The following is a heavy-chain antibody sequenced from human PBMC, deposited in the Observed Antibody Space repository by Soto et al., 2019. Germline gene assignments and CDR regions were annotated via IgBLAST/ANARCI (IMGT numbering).Heavy chain of an antibody. CDR2: IYYSGST. D-gene: IGHD3-22*01. V-gene: IGHV4-31*02. Sequence: YYWSWIRQHPGKGLEWIGYIYYSGSTYYNPSLKSRVTISVDTSKNQFSLKLSSVTAADTAVYYCASTYYYDSSGYYYFDYWGQGTLVTVSS. CDR3: ASTYYYDSSGYYYFDY. CDR1: YY. J-gene: IGHJ4*02.